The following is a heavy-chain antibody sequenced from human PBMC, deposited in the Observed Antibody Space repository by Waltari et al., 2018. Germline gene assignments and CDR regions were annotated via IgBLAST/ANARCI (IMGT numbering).Heavy chain of an antibody. CDR3: ARHPSRGYSYGPFDY. D-gene: IGHD5-18*01. CDR2: IYYSGST. J-gene: IGHJ4*02. Sequence: QLQLQESGPGLVKPSETLSLTCTVSGGSISSSSYYWGWSRQPPGKGLEWIGSIYYSGSTYYNPSLKSRVTISVDTSKNQFSLKLSSVTAADTAVYYCARHPSRGYSYGPFDYWGQGTLVTVSS. V-gene: IGHV4-39*01. CDR1: GGSISSSSYY.